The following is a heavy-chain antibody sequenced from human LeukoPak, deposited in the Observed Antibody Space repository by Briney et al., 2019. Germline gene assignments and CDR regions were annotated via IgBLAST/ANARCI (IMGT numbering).Heavy chain of an antibody. J-gene: IGHJ6*03. D-gene: IGHD5-18*01. CDR2: IYYSGST. Sequence: SETLSLTCSVSGGSISIYYWSWIRQPPGKGLEWIGYIYYSGSTNYNPSLKSRVTISVDTSKNQFSLKLSSVIAADTAVYYCARTTEGGYTYGYFYYYYMDVWGKGTTVTISS. CDR1: GGSISIYY. V-gene: IGHV4-59*01. CDR3: ARTTEGGYTYGYFYYYYMDV.